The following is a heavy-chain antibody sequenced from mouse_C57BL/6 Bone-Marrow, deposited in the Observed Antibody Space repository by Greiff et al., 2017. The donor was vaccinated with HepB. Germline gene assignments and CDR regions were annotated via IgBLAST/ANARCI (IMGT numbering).Heavy chain of an antibody. CDR2: IDPENGDT. J-gene: IGHJ4*01. Sequence: VQLQQSGAELVRPGASVKLSCTASGFNIKDDYMHWVKQMPEQGLEWIGWIDPENGDTEYASKFQGKATITADTSSNTAYLQLSSLTSEDTAVYYCTTRLDAMDYWGQGTAVTVSS. V-gene: IGHV14-4*01. CDR3: TTRLDAMDY. CDR1: GFNIKDDY.